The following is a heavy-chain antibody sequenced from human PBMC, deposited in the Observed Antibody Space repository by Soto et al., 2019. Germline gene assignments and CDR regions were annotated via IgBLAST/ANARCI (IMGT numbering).Heavy chain of an antibody. CDR3: ARHHGPTTSENWFDP. CDR2: ISTYSGDT. CDR1: GYTFFTYD. Sequence: QVHLVQSGVEVKTPGASVKVSCQASGYTFFTYDISWVRQAPGQGLERMRWISTYSGDTKYAQKFQGRVTMTTDTSTTTASLELRSLRSDDTAVYYCARHHGPTTSENWFDPWGQGTLVTVSS. V-gene: IGHV1-18*01. D-gene: IGHD5-12*01. J-gene: IGHJ5*02.